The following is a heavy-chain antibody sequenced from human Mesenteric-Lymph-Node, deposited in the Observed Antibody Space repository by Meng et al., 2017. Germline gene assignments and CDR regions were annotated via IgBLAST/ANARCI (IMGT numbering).Heavy chain of an antibody. CDR3: ARDPAYYYDSSGYYYLDYFDY. D-gene: IGHD3-22*01. CDR2: ISSSGSTI. CDR1: GFTFSSYE. Sequence: GESLKISCAASGFTFSSYEMNWVRQAPGKGLEWVSYISSSGSTIYYADSVKGRFTISRDNAKNSLYLQMNSLRAEDTAVYYCARDPAYYYDSSGYYYLDYFDYWGQGTLVTVSS. V-gene: IGHV3-48*03. J-gene: IGHJ4*02.